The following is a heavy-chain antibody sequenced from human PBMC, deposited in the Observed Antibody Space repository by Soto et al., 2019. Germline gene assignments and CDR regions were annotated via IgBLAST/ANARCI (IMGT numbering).Heavy chain of an antibody. CDR3: ARGRGSTTSPYYYGMDV. Sequence: ASVKVSCKASGYTFTSYGISWVRHAPGQRLEWMGWISAYNVNTNYAQKLQGRVTMTTDTSTSTAYMELRSLRSDDTAVYYCARGRGSTTSPYYYGMDVWGQGTTVTVSS. V-gene: IGHV1-18*01. J-gene: IGHJ6*02. D-gene: IGHD1-26*01. CDR1: GYTFTSYG. CDR2: ISAYNVNT.